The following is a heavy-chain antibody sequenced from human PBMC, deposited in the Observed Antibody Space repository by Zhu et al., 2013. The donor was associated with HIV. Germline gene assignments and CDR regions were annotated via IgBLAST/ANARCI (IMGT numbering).Heavy chain of an antibody. CDR1: GFTFSSYA. D-gene: IGHD3-16*02. Sequence: QVQLVESGGGVVQPGRSLRLSCAASGFTFSSYAMHWVRQAPGKGLEWVAVISYDGSNKYYADSVKGRFTISRDNSKNTLYLQMNSLRAEDTAVYYCARAGILWGDYRYPDYFDYWGQGTLVTVSS. CDR2: ISYDGSNK. V-gene: IGHV3-30-3*01. CDR3: ARAGILWGDYRYPDYFDY. J-gene: IGHJ4*02.